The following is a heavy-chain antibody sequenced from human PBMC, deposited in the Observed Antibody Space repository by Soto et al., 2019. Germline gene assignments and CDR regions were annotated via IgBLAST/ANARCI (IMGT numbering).Heavy chain of an antibody. CDR2: IYFDGST. CDR1: GGSINSNNYY. Sequence: PSETLSLTCTASGGSINSNNYYWAWIRQPPGKGLAWIASIYFDGSTYYNTSLKSRVTISRDTSKNQFSLRLTSMAAADTAVYYCAKVVVAATRHTDFDSWGQGTLVTVSS. J-gene: IGHJ4*02. CDR3: AKVVVAATRHTDFDS. D-gene: IGHD2-15*01. V-gene: IGHV4-39*02.